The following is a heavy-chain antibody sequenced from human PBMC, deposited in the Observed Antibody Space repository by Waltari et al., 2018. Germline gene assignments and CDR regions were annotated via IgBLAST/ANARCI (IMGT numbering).Heavy chain of an antibody. D-gene: IGHD6-19*01. CDR2: IKKQPTSGTT. Sequence: ELQLVESGGGLVKPGGSLRLSCAASGFPLSNAWVSWVRQAPGKGLEWVGRIKKQPTSGTTDYAAPVQGRFAISRDDSRNMVYLQMNSLQTEDTALYYCTTVAVTSGPGWGQGTQVTVSS. J-gene: IGHJ4*02. V-gene: IGHV3-15*01. CDR3: TTVAVTSGPG. CDR1: GFPLSNAW.